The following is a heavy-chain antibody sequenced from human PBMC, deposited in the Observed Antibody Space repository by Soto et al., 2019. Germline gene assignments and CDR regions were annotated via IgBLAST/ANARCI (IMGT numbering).Heavy chain of an antibody. CDR2: IYYSGST. V-gene: IGHV4-30-4*01. CDR1: GGSISSGDYY. J-gene: IGHJ5*02. Sequence: QVQLQESGPGLVKPSQTLSLTCTVSGGSISSGDYYWSWIRQPPGKGLEWIGYIYYSGSTYYNPSLKSRVTISVDTSKNQSSLKLSSVTAADTAVYYCARGNHRYDSSGYYDRRGYWFDPWGQGTLVTVSS. CDR3: ARGNHRYDSSGYYDRRGYWFDP. D-gene: IGHD3-22*01.